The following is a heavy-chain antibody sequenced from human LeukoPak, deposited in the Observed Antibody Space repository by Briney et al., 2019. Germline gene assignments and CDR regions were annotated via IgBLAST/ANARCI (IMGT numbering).Heavy chain of an antibody. D-gene: IGHD3-3*01. CDR3: AMGATSWSGYSFPKIFQH. CDR1: GFTFGSYS. CDR2: ISGSGSSI. Sequence: GGSLRLSCAASGFTFGSYSMNWIRQAPGKGLKWVSVISGSGSSIYYTDSVKGRFTISRDNSKNTLYLQMNSLRAEDTAVYYCAMGATSWSGYSFPKIFQHWGRGTLVTVSS. J-gene: IGHJ1*01. V-gene: IGHV3-23*01.